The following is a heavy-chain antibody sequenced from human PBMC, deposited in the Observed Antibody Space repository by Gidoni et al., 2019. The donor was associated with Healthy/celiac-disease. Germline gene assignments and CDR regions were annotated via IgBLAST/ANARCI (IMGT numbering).Heavy chain of an antibody. J-gene: IGHJ4*02. D-gene: IGHD3-22*01. CDR1: GGSISSSSYY. V-gene: IGHV4-39*07. CDR3: ARDFTPLTMIVVVIHPRGYFDY. CDR2: IYYSGST. Sequence: QLQLQESGPGLVKPSETLSLTCTVSGGSISSSSYYWGWIRQPPGKGLEWIGSIYYSGSTYYNPSLKSRVTISVDTSKNQFSLKLSSVTAADTAVYYCARDFTPLTMIVVVIHPRGYFDYWGQGTLVTVSS.